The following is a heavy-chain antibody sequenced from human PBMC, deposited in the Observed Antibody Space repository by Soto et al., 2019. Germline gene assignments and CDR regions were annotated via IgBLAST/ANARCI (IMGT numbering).Heavy chain of an antibody. V-gene: IGHV4-31*03. D-gene: IGHD2-2*02. Sequence: SETLSLTCTVSGGSISSGGYYWSWIRQHPGKGLEWIGYIYYSGSTYYNPSLKSRVTISVDTSKNQFSLKLCSVTAADTAVYYCARGGYCSSTSCYRASSPRPWWAFDPWGQGTLVAFSS. CDR1: GGSISSGGYY. J-gene: IGHJ5*02. CDR2: IYYSGST. CDR3: ARGGYCSSTSCYRASSPRPWWAFDP.